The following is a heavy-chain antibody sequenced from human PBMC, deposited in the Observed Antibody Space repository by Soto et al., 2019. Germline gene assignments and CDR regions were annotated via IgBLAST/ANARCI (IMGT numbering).Heavy chain of an antibody. CDR2: MYHSGST. CDR3: GSVPSC. V-gene: IGHV4-30-2*01. Sequence: PSETLSLTCAVSGGSISSGGYSWSWIRQPPGKGLEWIGYMYHSGSTYYNPSLKSRVTISVDRSKNQFSLKLSSVTAADTAVYYCGSVPSCCGQGTLVIVSS. CDR1: GGSISSGGYS. J-gene: IGHJ4*02. D-gene: IGHD2-2*01.